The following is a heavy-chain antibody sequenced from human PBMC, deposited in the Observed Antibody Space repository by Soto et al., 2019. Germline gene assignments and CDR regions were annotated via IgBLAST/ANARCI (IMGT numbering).Heavy chain of an antibody. CDR1: GGTFSSYA. CDR2: IIPIFGTA. J-gene: IGHJ4*02. D-gene: IGHD6-19*01. Sequence: GASVKVSCKASGGTFSSYAISWVRQAPGQGLEWMGGIIPIFGTANYAQKFQGRVTITADESTSTAYMELSSLRSEDTAVYYCARDRSARIAVAGMTRIFDYWGQGTLVTVSS. V-gene: IGHV1-69*13. CDR3: ARDRSARIAVAGMTRIFDY.